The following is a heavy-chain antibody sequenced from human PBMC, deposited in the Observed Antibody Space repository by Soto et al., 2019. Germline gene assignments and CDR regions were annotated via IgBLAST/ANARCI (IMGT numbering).Heavy chain of an antibody. V-gene: IGHV3-21*01. J-gene: IGHJ6*02. CDR2: IRGFSPYT. CDR3: ARDRGYDAHDYYYNAMDA. Sequence: LRLSCISSGFTFRTYTMNWVRQAPGKGLEWVSGIRGFSPYTFYAESVRGRFAISRDNAKNSLYLQMNSLRAEDTAVYYCARDRGYDAHDYYYNAMDAWGQGTTVTV. CDR1: GFTFRTYT. D-gene: IGHD2-15*01.